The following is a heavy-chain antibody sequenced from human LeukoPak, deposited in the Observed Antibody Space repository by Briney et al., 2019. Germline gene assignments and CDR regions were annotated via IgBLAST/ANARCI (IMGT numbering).Heavy chain of an antibody. D-gene: IGHD6-13*01. CDR1: GFTFCSHA. CDR2: ISYDGGNK. V-gene: IGHV3-30*04. CDR3: ARGDSGSWYFFDY. J-gene: IGHJ4*02. Sequence: GRSLRLSCAASGFTFCSHAMHWARQAPGKGLEWVAFISYDGGNKYYADSVKGRFTISRDNSKNTLYLQMNSLRAEDTAVYYCARGDSGSWYFFDYWGQGTLVTVSS.